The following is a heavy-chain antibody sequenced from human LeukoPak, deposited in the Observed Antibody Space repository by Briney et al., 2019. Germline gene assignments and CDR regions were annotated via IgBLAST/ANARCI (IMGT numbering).Heavy chain of an antibody. CDR1: GYTFTSYA. D-gene: IGHD6-19*01. V-gene: IGHV1-3*01. CDR3: ARGGRVGQWLDYGSGSFDY. J-gene: IGHJ4*02. Sequence: ASVKVSCKASGYTFTSYAMHWVRQAPGQRLEWMGWINAGNGNTKYSQKFRGRVTITRDTSASTAYMELSSLRSEDTAVSYCARGGRVGQWLDYGSGSFDYWGQGTLVTVSS. CDR2: INAGNGNT.